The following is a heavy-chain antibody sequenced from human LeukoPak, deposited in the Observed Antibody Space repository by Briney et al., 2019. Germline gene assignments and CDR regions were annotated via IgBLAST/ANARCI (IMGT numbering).Heavy chain of an antibody. CDR1: GFTFTAYT. CDR2: ISGSTTDI. V-gene: IGHV3-21*01. Sequence: GGSLRLSCAASGFTFTAYTINCVRQAPGKGLEGFSYISGSTTDIYYADSVKGRFTISRDNAKRSVYLQMNSLGVEDTAVYYCARDIHSVAFDIWGQGTMDSVPS. CDR3: ARDIHSVAFDI. J-gene: IGHJ3*02.